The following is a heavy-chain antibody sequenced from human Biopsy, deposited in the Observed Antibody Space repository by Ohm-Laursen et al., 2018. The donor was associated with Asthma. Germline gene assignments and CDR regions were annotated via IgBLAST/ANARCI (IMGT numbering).Heavy chain of an antibody. V-gene: IGHV5-51*01. J-gene: IGHJ4*02. CDR1: GSPFRASL. CDR2: LFAAPSET. CDR3: ARFIDGTFFVDY. D-gene: IGHD1-7*01. Sequence: GASLPLSCPPSGSPFRASLLGWVRPLPGPGLAWLGLLFAAPSETPSRPSFQGQVTISADMSISTAFLQWSSLKASDTALYYCARFIDGTFFVDYWGQGTLVTVSS.